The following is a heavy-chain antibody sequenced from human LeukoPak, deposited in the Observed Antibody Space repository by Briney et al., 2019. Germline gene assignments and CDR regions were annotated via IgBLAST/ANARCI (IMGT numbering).Heavy chain of an antibody. CDR1: GDSVSSNSAA. Sequence: SQTLSLTCAISGDSVSSNSAAWNWIRQSPSRGLEWLGRTYYRSKWYNDYAVSVKSRITINPDTSKNQFSLQLNSVTPEDTAVYYCARDGGGSYYNVPYFDYWGQGTLVTVSS. CDR3: ARDGGGSYYNVPYFDY. J-gene: IGHJ4*02. D-gene: IGHD3-10*01. V-gene: IGHV6-1*01. CDR2: TYYRSKWYN.